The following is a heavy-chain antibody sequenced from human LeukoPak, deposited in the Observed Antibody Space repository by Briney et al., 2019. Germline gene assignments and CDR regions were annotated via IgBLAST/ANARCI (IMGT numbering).Heavy chain of an antibody. Sequence: ASVKVSCKASGYTFTSYYMHWVRQAPGQGLEWMGITNPSGGSTSYAQKFQGRVTMTRDTSTSTVYMELSSLRSEDTAVYYCARCKYYDFWSGTGAPFDYWGQGTLVTVSS. J-gene: IGHJ4*02. D-gene: IGHD3-3*01. V-gene: IGHV1-46*01. CDR3: ARCKYYDFWSGTGAPFDY. CDR1: GYTFTSYY. CDR2: TNPSGGST.